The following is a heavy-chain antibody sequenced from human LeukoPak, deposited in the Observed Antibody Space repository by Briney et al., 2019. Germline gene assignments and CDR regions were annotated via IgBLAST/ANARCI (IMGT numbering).Heavy chain of an antibody. CDR2: ISTYNGNT. J-gene: IGHJ4*02. CDR3: ARTQYYYDSSGYYYTPTYYFDY. CDR1: GYTFTSYG. V-gene: IGHV1-18*01. D-gene: IGHD3-22*01. Sequence: ASVKASSKASGYTFTSYGISWVPKAPGHGLEWMGGISTYNGNTNYAQKLQGRVTMTTDTSTSTVYMVLRSLRSDDTAVYYCARTQYYYDSSGYYYTPTYYFDYWAQGPLVTVSS.